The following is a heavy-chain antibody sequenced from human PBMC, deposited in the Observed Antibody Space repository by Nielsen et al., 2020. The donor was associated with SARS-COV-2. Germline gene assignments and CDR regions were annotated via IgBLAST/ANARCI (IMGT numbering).Heavy chain of an antibody. J-gene: IGHJ6*02. Sequence: ASVKVSCKASGYTFTDYYIHWVRQAPGQGLEWMGRINPYSGGTNYAQKFQGTVTMTRDTSISTAYMELSRLRSDDTAVYYCARAGIAARSQIGYFYYGMDVWGQGTTVTVSS. CDR2: INPYSGGT. V-gene: IGHV1-2*06. D-gene: IGHD6-6*01. CDR1: GYTFTDYY. CDR3: ARAGIAARSQIGYFYYGMDV.